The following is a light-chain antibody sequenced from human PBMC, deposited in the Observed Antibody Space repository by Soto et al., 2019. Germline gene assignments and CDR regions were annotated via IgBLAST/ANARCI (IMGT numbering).Light chain of an antibody. V-gene: IGKV3-20*01. CDR2: GAS. J-gene: IGKJ5*01. Sequence: EIVLTHSPATLSLSPGERATLSCRASQSVSSYLAWYQQKPGQAPRLLIYGASSRATGIPDRFSGSGSGTDFTLTISRLEPEDFAVYYCQQYGSSPPITFGQGTRLEIK. CDR1: QSVSSY. CDR3: QQYGSSPPIT.